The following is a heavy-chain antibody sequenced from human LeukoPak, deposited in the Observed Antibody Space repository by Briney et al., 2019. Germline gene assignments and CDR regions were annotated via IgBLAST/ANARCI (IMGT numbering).Heavy chain of an antibody. Sequence: SETLSLTCTVSGGSISSSSYYWGWIRQPPGKGLGWIGSIYYSGSTYYNPSLKSRVTISVDTSKNQFSLKLSSVTAADTAVYYCRMVVAATHPSYYYYYGMDVWGQGTTVTVSS. CDR2: IYYSGST. V-gene: IGHV4-39*01. D-gene: IGHD2-15*01. CDR1: GGSISSSSYY. CDR3: RMVVAATHPSYYYYYGMDV. J-gene: IGHJ6*02.